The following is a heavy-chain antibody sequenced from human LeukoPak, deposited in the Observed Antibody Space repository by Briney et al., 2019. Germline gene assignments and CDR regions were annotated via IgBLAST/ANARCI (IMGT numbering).Heavy chain of an antibody. Sequence: GGSLRLSCAASGFTFSSYEMNWVRQAPGKGLEWVSYISSSGSTIYYADSVKGRFTISRDNAKNSLYLQMNSLRAEDTAVYYCARARDYYGSGSYLWGQGTLVTVSS. CDR3: ARARDYYGSGSYL. D-gene: IGHD3-10*01. J-gene: IGHJ5*02. CDR1: GFTFSSYE. CDR2: ISSSGSTI. V-gene: IGHV3-48*03.